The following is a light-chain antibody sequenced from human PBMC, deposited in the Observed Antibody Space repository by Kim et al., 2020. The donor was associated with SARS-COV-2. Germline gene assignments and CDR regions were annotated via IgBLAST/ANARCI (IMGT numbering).Light chain of an antibody. V-gene: IGKV4-1*01. CDR2: WAS. CDR3: QQYIDNVPS. J-gene: IGKJ4*01. CDR1: QSILYNSNNRNY. Sequence: DIVMTQSPDSLAVSLGETATINCKSSQSILYNSNNRNYLSWYQQKPGQPPKLLIFWASTRESGVPDRFTGSGSGKDFSLSINNLQAEDVAVYYCQQYIDNVPSFGGGTKVDIK.